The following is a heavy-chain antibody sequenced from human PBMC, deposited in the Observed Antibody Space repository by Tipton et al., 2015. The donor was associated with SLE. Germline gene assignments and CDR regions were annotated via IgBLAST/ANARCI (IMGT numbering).Heavy chain of an antibody. CDR1: GGSFSGYY. Sequence: PGLVKPSETLSLTCAVYGGSFSGYYWSWIRQSPGKGLEWIGYIYSSGGTDYNPSLKSRLTISVETSKNQFSLKLTSVTAADTAVYYCARGNYDFRGRTFDIWGQGTMVTVSS. CDR2: IYSSGGT. V-gene: IGHV4-4*08. D-gene: IGHD3-3*01. J-gene: IGHJ3*02. CDR3: ARGNYDFRGRTFDI.